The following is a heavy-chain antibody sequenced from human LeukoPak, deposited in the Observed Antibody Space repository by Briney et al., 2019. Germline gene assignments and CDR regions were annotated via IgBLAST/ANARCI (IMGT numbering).Heavy chain of an antibody. Sequence: PGGSLRLSCAASGFTFSTYWMHWVRQAPGKGLVWVSRINSDGSSTSYADSVKGRFTISRGNAKNTLYPQMNSLRAEDTAVYYCAILGRGSNFDYWGQGTLVTVSS. V-gene: IGHV3-74*01. CDR2: INSDGSST. J-gene: IGHJ4*02. D-gene: IGHD3-10*01. CDR1: GFTFSTYW. CDR3: AILGRGSNFDY.